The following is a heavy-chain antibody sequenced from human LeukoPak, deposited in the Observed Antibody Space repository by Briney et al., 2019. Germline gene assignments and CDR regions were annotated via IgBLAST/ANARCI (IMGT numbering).Heavy chain of an antibody. D-gene: IGHD2-2*01. CDR2: ISDTGKT. CDR1: GASLSSYY. Sequence: PSETLSLTCSVSGASLSSYYWDWLRQSPGKGLEWIGYISDTGKTDSNPSLKSRVTISLDMSKKQFSLRLRSVTAADTAVYYCARNGLGGIVIVPALYDYWGQGTLVTVSS. J-gene: IGHJ4*02. V-gene: IGHV4-59*08. CDR3: ARNGLGGIVIVPALYDY.